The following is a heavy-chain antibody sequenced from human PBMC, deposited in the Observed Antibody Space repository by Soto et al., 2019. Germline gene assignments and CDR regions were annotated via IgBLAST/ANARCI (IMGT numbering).Heavy chain of an antibody. J-gene: IGHJ4*02. CDR3: AKASKGYTGYDLDY. V-gene: IGHV3-23*01. CDR1: GFSFGGYG. D-gene: IGHD5-12*01. Sequence: EVQLLESGGDLVQPGGSLRLSWAPSGFSFGGYGRSWVRQAPGKGLEWVAALSGSGSTTYYADSVRGRFIISRDNSRDTLFLQMNCLRAEDTAVYFCAKASKGYTGYDLDYWGQGTVVTVSP. CDR2: LSGSGSTT.